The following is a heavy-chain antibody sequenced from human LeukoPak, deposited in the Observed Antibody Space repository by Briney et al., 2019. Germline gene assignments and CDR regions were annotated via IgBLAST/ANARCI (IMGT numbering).Heavy chain of an antibody. CDR2: IYYSVGST. CDR3: ARQGHSSWYGPYFGY. D-gene: IGHD6-13*01. CDR1: GGSMSSYY. V-gene: IGHV4-59*08. J-gene: IGHJ4*02. Sequence: PSETLSLTCTVSGGSMSSYYWRWIRQPPGKGLEWIGYIYYSVGSTNYNPSLKSRVTISVDTSKNQFSLKLSSVTAADTAVYYCARQGHSSWYGPYFGYWGQGTLVTVSS.